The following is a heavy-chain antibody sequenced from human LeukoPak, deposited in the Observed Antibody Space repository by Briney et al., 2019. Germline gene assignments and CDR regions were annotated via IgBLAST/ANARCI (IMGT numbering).Heavy chain of an antibody. CDR2: IHYSGST. CDR3: AVGATTLWHFDL. D-gene: IGHD1-26*01. Sequence: PSETLSLTCTVSGGSISSSSYYWGWIRQPPGKGLEWIGSIHYSGSTYSNPSLQSRVTISVDTSKNQFSLKLSSVTAADTAVYYCAVGATTLWHFDLWGRGTLATVSS. J-gene: IGHJ2*01. V-gene: IGHV4-39*01. CDR1: GGSISSSSYY.